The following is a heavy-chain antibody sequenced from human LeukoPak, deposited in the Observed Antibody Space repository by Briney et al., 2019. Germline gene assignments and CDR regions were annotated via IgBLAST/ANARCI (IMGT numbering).Heavy chain of an antibody. CDR1: GFTVSSNY. V-gene: IGHV3-66*02. J-gene: IGHJ6*03. Sequence: PGGSLRLSCAASGFTVSSNYMSWVRQAPGSGMEWVSVIYSGGSTYCADSGRGRFTISRDNSKNALYLQMNSLRAEDTAVYYCARDGVEMATITQSQRLKIYYYYYMDVWGKGTTVTVSS. D-gene: IGHD5-24*01. CDR2: IYSGGST. CDR3: ARDGVEMATITQSQRLKIYYYYYMDV.